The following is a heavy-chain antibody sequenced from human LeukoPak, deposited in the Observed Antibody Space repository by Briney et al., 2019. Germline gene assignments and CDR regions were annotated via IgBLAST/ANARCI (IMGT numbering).Heavy chain of an antibody. D-gene: IGHD4-17*01. Sequence: KTSETLSLTCTVSGGSISSGDYYWSWIRQPPGKGLEWIGYIYYSGSTYYNPSLKSRVTISVDTSKNQFSLKLSSVTAADTAVYYCARLYGDYVVDYWGQGTLVTVSS. CDR3: ARLYGDYVVDY. V-gene: IGHV4-30-4*08. CDR2: IYYSGST. J-gene: IGHJ4*02. CDR1: GGSISSGDYY.